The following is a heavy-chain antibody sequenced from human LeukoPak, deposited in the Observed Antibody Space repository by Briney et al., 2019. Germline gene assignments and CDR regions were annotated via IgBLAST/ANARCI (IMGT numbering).Heavy chain of an antibody. CDR2: TSNHGNYG. V-gene: IGHV3-30*01. CDR3: TRDRGAMNDFDY. CDR1: AFSFSSYA. J-gene: IGHJ4*02. D-gene: IGHD2-2*01. Sequence: GGSLRLSCTDSAFSFSSYAMHWVRQSPGKGLEWVAVTSNHGNYGFYADSVKGRFTISRDNYKKTLYLQMDSLSPEDTGVYYCTRDRGAMNDFDYWGQGTLVTVSS.